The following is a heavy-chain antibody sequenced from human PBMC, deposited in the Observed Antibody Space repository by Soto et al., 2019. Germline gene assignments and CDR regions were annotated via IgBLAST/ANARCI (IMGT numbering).Heavy chain of an antibody. J-gene: IGHJ4*02. V-gene: IGHV4-31*03. D-gene: IGHD6-19*01. Sequence: SETLSLTCTVSGGSISSGGYYWSWIRQHPGKGLERIGYIYYSGSTYYNPSLKSRVTISVDTSKNQFSLKLSSVTAADTAVYYCARRYSSGFDYWGQGTLVTVSS. CDR2: IYYSGST. CDR1: GGSISSGGYY. CDR3: ARRYSSGFDY.